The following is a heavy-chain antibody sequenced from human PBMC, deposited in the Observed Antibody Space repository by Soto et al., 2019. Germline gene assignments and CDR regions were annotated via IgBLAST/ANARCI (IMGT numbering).Heavy chain of an antibody. Sequence: QVQLEESGPGLVKPSETLSLTCTVSGGSFSSDQWSWIRQPPGKGLEWIGYIYYTGSTNINPSLKRRVTISVDPSKNQFSLRLRSVTDADTAAYYCARLRSSNTWYYYYMDVWGKGTTVTVSS. V-gene: IGHV4-59*01. J-gene: IGHJ6*03. CDR2: IYYTGST. CDR1: GGSFSSDQ. CDR3: ARLRSSNTWYYYYMDV. D-gene: IGHD2-2*01.